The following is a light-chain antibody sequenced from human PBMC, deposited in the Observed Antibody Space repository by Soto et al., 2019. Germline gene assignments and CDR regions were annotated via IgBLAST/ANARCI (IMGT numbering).Light chain of an antibody. J-gene: IGLJ3*02. V-gene: IGLV4-69*01. Sequence: QLVLTQSPSASASLGASVKLTCTLSSGHSSYAIAWHQQQPGKGPRYLMKLNSDGSHNKGDGIPDRFSGSSSGAERYLTISSLQSEDEADYYCQTWGTGPWVFGGGTKLTVL. CDR3: QTWGTGPWV. CDR2: LNSDGSH. CDR1: SGHSSYA.